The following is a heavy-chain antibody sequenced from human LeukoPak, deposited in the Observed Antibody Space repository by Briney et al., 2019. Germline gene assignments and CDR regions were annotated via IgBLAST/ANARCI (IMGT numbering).Heavy chain of an antibody. CDR2: IPYDGSNK. Sequence: GGSLRLSCAASGFTFSSYAMHWVRQAPGKGLEWVAVIPYDGSNKYYADSVKGRFTISRDNPKNTLYLQMNSLRAEDTAVYYCVSFYETYWGRGTLVTVSS. J-gene: IGHJ4*02. V-gene: IGHV3-30-3*01. D-gene: IGHD2/OR15-2a*01. CDR3: VSFYETY. CDR1: GFTFSSYA.